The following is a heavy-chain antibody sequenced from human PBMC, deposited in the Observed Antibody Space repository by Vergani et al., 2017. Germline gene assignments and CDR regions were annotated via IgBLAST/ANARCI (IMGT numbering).Heavy chain of an antibody. CDR3: ARDSIGGSGYQY. J-gene: IGHJ4*02. D-gene: IGHD3-22*01. Sequence: QVQLQESGPGLVKPSETLSLTCTVSGGSLSSYYWSWIRQPPGKGLEWIGYIYYSGSTNYNPSLKSRVTISVDTSKNQFSLKLSSVTAADTAVYYCARDSIGGSGYQYWGQGTLVTVSS. CDR2: IYYSGST. V-gene: IGHV4-59*01. CDR1: GGSLSSYY.